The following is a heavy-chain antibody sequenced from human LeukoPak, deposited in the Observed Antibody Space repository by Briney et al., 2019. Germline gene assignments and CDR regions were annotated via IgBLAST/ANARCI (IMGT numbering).Heavy chain of an antibody. CDR1: GFTFSSYA. Sequence: GGSLRLSCAASGFTFSSYAMSWVRQAPGKGLEWVSAISGSGGSTYYADSVKGRFTISRDNSKNTLYLQMNSLRAEGTAVYYCAKAGYDFWSGYFTAYWFDPWGQRTLVTVSS. V-gene: IGHV3-23*01. J-gene: IGHJ5*02. CDR3: AKAGYDFWSGYFTAYWFDP. D-gene: IGHD3-3*01. CDR2: ISGSGGST.